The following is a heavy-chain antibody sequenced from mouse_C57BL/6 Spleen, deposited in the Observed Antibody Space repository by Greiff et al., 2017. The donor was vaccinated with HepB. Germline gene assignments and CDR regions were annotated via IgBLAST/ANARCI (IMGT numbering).Heavy chain of an antibody. CDR2: IYPGSGST. V-gene: IGHV1-55*01. CDR3: ARNYDYDGAMDY. CDR1: GYTFTSYW. J-gene: IGHJ4*01. D-gene: IGHD2-4*01. Sequence: QVQLQQPGAELVKPGASVKMSCKASGYTFTSYWITWVKQRPGQGLEWIGDIYPGSGSTNYNEKFKSKATLTVDTSSSTASMQLSSLTSEDSAVYYCARNYDYDGAMDYWGQGTSVTVSS.